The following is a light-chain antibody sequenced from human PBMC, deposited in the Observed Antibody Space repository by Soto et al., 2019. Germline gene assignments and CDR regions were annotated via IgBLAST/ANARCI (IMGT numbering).Light chain of an antibody. CDR3: QQYNNWPYT. CDR2: GAS. CDR1: QSVSSN. V-gene: IGKV3-15*01. J-gene: IGKJ2*01. Sequence: EIVMTQSPATLSVSPGERATLSCRASQSVSSNLAWYQQKPGQATRLLIYGASTRATGIPARFSGSGSGTEFTLTISSLQSEDFAVYYGQQYNNWPYTFGQGTKLEIK.